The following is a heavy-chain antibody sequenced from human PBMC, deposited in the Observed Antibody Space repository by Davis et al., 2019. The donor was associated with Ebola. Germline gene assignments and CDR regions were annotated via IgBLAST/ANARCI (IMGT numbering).Heavy chain of an antibody. D-gene: IGHD2-21*02. V-gene: IGHV1-46*01. CDR3: ARGTDVVTAIMDH. J-gene: IGHJ4*02. CDR1: GYTFTSNY. CDR2: INPRDGSA. Sequence: ASVKVSCKTSGYTFTSNYIHWVRQAPGQGLEWMGLINPRDGSATYAQKFQGGVTMTRDTSTTTVSIELSSLRSDDTAVYYCARGTDVVTAIMDHWGQGTLVTVSS.